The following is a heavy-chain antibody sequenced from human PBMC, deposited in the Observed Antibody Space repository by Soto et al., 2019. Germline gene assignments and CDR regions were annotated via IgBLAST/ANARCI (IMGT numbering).Heavy chain of an antibody. V-gene: IGHV4-59*01. D-gene: IGHD6-13*01. CDR2: IYYSGST. CDR1: GCSSSSYY. CDR3: AREGVSSSWYNYYGMDV. Sequence: LETLPLTCTFSGCSSSSYYWSWIRQPTGKGLEWIGYIYYSGSTNYNPSLKSRVTISVDTSKNQFSLKLSSVTAADTAVYYCAREGVSSSWYNYYGMDVWGQGTTVTVSS. J-gene: IGHJ6*02.